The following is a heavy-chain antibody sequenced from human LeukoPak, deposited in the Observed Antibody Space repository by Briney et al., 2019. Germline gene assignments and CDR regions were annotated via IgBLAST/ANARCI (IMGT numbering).Heavy chain of an antibody. CDR3: ARDRRGGDAFDI. Sequence: ASVKVSCKASGYTFTSYGISWVRQAPGQGLEWMGGIIPTFDIANYAQKFQGRVTISADKSTSTDYMELSSLRSEDTAMYYCARDRRGGDAFDIWGQGTMVTVSS. D-gene: IGHD6-25*01. CDR1: GYTFTSYG. CDR2: IIPTFDIA. V-gene: IGHV1-69*10. J-gene: IGHJ3*02.